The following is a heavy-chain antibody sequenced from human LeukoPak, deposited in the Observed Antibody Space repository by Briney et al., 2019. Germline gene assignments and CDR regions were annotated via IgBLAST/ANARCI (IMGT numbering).Heavy chain of an antibody. CDR2: IYYSGST. D-gene: IGHD3-9*01. CDR1: GGSISRYY. CDR3: ATYYDILTGYYIGDAFDI. J-gene: IGHJ3*02. Sequence: SETLSLTCTVSGGSISRYYWSWIRQPPGKGLEWIGYIYYSGSTNYNPSLKSRVTISVDTSKNQFSLKLSSVTAADTAVYYCATYYDILTGYYIGDAFDIWGQGTMVTVSS. V-gene: IGHV4-59*08.